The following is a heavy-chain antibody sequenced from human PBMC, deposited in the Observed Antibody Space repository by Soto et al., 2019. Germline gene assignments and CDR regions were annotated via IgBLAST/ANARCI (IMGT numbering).Heavy chain of an antibody. CDR1: GFTFSTYA. CDR3: ARVRFGELV. D-gene: IGHD3-10*01. V-gene: IGHV3-23*01. CDR2: IGVGGGDR. J-gene: IGHJ4*02. Sequence: EVQLLESGGGLVQPRGSLRVPCAASGFTFSTYAMSWVRQAPGKGLEWVSIIGVGGGDRYYPESVKGRFTISRDNSRDTLYLEMNSLRDEDTAVYYCARVRFGELVWGQGTLVTVSS.